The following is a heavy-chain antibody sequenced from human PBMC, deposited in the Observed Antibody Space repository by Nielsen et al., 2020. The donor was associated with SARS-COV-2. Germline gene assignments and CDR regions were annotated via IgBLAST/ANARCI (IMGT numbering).Heavy chain of an antibody. CDR2: ISGSGGST. V-gene: IGHV3-23*01. D-gene: IGHD4-17*01. Sequence: GSLRLSCAASGFTFSDYYMSWVRQAPGKGLEWVSAISGSGGSTYYADSVKGRFTISRDNSKNTLYLQMNSLRAEDTAVYYCARFYGDYGDAFDIWGQGTMVTVSS. CDR1: GFTFSDYY. CDR3: ARFYGDYGDAFDI. J-gene: IGHJ3*02.